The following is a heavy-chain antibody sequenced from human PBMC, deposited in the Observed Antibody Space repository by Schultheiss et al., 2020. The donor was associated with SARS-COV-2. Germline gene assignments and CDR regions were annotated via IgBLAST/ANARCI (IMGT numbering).Heavy chain of an antibody. D-gene: IGHD3-22*01. J-gene: IGHJ6*02. Sequence: GGSLRLSCAASGFTFSSYGMHWVRQAPGKGLEWVAVISYDGSNKYYADSVKGRFTISRDNAKNSLYLQMNSLRAEDTAVYYCAVVVALNPRYGMDVWGQGTTVTVSS. CDR2: ISYDGSNK. CDR1: GFTFSSYG. V-gene: IGHV3-30*12. CDR3: AVVVALNPRYGMDV.